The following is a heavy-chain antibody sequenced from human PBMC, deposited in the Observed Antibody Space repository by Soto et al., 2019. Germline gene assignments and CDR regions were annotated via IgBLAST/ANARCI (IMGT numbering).Heavy chain of an antibody. Sequence: QVQLVQSGAEVKKPGSSVKVSCKASGGTFSSYAISWVRQAPGQGLEWMGGFIPIFGTANYAQKFQGRVTITADESTSTAYMELSSLRSEDTAVYYCARDRDIVVVPAATATNWFDPWGQGTLVTVSS. J-gene: IGHJ5*02. CDR2: FIPIFGTA. CDR1: GGTFSSYA. D-gene: IGHD2-2*01. V-gene: IGHV1-69*01. CDR3: ARDRDIVVVPAATATNWFDP.